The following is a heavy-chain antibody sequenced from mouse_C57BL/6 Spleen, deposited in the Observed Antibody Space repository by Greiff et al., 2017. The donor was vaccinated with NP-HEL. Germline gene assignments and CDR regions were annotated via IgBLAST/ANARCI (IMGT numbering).Heavy chain of an antibody. D-gene: IGHD1-1*01. V-gene: IGHV5-4*03. CDR2: ISDGGSYT. CDR3: ARSLITTVVEGYFDV. J-gene: IGHJ1*03. Sequence: EVKLVESGGGLVKPGGSLKLSCAASGFTFSSYAMSWVRQTPEKRLEWVATISDGGSYTYYPDNVKGRFTISRDNAKNNLYLQMSHLKSEDTAMYYCARSLITTVVEGYFDVWGTGTTVTVSS. CDR1: GFTFSSYA.